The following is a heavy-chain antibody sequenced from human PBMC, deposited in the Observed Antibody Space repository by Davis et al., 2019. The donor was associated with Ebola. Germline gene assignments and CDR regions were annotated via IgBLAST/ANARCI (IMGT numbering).Heavy chain of an antibody. V-gene: IGHV3-23*01. CDR3: ARDLPVFSSGWFRDY. Sequence: GGSLRLSCAASGFTFSSYAMSWVRQAPGKGLEWVSAISGSGGSTYYADSVKGRFTISRDNAKNSLYLQMNSLRAEDTAVYYCARDLPVFSSGWFRDYWGQGTLVTVSS. D-gene: IGHD6-19*01. CDR2: ISGSGGST. CDR1: GFTFSSYA. J-gene: IGHJ4*02.